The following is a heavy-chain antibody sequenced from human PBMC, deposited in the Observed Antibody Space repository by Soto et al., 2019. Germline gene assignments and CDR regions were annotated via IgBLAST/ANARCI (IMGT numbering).Heavy chain of an antibody. CDR2: ISYDGSNK. Sequence: QVPLVESGGGGVQPGRSLRLSCAASGFTFSSYGMHWFRQAPGKGLEWVAVISYDGSNKYYADSVKGRFTIYRDNSKKTLYLQMNSLRAEDTAVYYCAKDLYSYGTYYDYDGMDFCGQGTTVTVSS. D-gene: IGHD5-18*01. J-gene: IGHJ6*02. CDR1: GFTFSSYG. CDR3: AKDLYSYGTYYDYDGMDF. V-gene: IGHV3-30*18.